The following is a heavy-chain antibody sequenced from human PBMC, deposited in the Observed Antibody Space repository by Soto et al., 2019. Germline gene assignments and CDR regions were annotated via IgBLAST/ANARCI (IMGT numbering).Heavy chain of an antibody. CDR3: VRDTYFPHSSGYTRCFGY. CDR1: GDSVSSATYY. J-gene: IGHJ4*02. CDR2: IYYSGST. D-gene: IGHD3-22*01. V-gene: IGHV4-61*01. Sequence: SETLSLTCTVSGDSVSSATYYWSWIRQPPGKALEWIGSIYYSGSTNYNPSLRSRVIMSVDTSKNQFSLNLSSMTAADTAVYYCVRDTYFPHSSGYTRCFGYGGQGTPVTGSS.